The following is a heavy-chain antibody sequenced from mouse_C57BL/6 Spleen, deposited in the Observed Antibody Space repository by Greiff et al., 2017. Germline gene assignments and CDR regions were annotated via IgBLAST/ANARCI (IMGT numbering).Heavy chain of an antibody. V-gene: IGHV1-55*01. CDR3: ARLRFAY. Sequence: QVQLQQPGAELVKPGASVKMSCKASGYTFTSYWITWVKQRPGQGLEWIGDIYPGSGSTNYNEKFKSKATLTVYTSSSTAYMQLSSLTSEGSAVYYCARLRFAYWGQGTLVTVSA. CDR2: IYPGSGST. CDR1: GYTFTSYW. J-gene: IGHJ3*01.